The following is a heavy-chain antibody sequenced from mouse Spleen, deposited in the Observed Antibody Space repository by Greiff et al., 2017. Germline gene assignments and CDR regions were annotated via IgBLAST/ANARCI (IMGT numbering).Heavy chain of an antibody. CDR3: ARHGGSPPYFDV. J-gene: IGHJ1*01. CDR1: GFTFSDYG. V-gene: IGHV5-15*01. Sequence: EVQLQESGGGLVKPGGSLKLSCAASGFTFSDYGMAWVRQAPGKGPEWVAFISNLAYSIYYADTVTGRFTISRENAKNTLYLEMSSLRSEDTAMYYCARHGGSPPYFDVWGAGTTVTVSS. CDR2: ISNLAYSI.